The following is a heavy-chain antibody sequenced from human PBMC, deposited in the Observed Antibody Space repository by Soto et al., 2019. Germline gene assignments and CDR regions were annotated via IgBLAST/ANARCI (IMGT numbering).Heavy chain of an antibody. CDR1: GFTFSSYS. CDR2: ISSSSSSYI. D-gene: IGHD4-17*01. CDR3: ARDSKATVVTPSYYYGMDV. Sequence: GGSLRLSXAASGFTFSSYSMNWVRQAPGKGLEWVSSISSSSSSYIYYADSVKGRFTISRDNAKNSLYLQMNSLRAEDTAVYYCARDSKATVVTPSYYYGMDVWGQGTTVTSP. V-gene: IGHV3-21*01. J-gene: IGHJ6*02.